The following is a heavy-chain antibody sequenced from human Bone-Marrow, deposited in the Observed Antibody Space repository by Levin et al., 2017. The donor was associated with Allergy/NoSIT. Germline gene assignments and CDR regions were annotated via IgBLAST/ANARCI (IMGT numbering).Heavy chain of an antibody. J-gene: IGHJ6*02. V-gene: IGHV3-30-3*01. CDR1: GFTFSSYA. CDR2: ISYDGSNK. Sequence: SGESLKISCAASGFTFSSYAMHWVRQAPGKGLEWVAVISYDGSNKYYADSVKGRFTISRDNSKNTLYLQMNSLRAEDTAVYYCARERDYYYGMDVWGQGTTVTVSS. CDR3: ARERDYYYGMDV.